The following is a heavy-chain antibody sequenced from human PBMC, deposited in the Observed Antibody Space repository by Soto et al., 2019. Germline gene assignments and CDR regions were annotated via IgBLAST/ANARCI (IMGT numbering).Heavy chain of an antibody. CDR2: INPSGGST. CDR3: ARGYYDKSGYYWGY. Sequence: GASVKVSCKASGYTFTGYYMHWVRQAPGQGLVWMGMINPSGGSTAYAQKFQGRAIMTTDTSTSTVYMELSSLRSEDTAAYYCARGYYDKSGYYWGYWGQGTLVTVSS. CDR1: GYTFTGYY. J-gene: IGHJ4*02. V-gene: IGHV1-46*01. D-gene: IGHD3-22*01.